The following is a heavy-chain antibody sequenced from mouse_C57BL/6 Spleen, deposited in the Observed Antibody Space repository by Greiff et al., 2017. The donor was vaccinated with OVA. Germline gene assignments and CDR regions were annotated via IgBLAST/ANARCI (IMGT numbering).Heavy chain of an antibody. CDR2: INPSSGYT. D-gene: IGHD1-1*01. J-gene: IGHJ3*01. CDR1: GYTFTSYW. Sequence: QVQLQQSGAELAKPGASVKLSCKASGYTFTSYWMHWVNQRPGQGLEWIGYINPSSGYTKYNQKFKDKATLTADKSSSTAYMQLSSLTYEDSAVYYCARSPLITTVVAWFAYWGQGTLVTVSA. V-gene: IGHV1-7*01. CDR3: ARSPLITTVVAWFAY.